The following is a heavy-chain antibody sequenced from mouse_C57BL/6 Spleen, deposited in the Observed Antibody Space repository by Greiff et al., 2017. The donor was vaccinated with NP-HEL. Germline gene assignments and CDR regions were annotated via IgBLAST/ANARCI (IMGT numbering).Heavy chain of an antibody. J-gene: IGHJ2*01. D-gene: IGHD3-2*02. V-gene: IGHV1-59*01. CDR2: IDPSDSYT. Sequence: QVQLQQSGAELVRPGTSVKLSCKASGYTFTSYWMHWVKQRPGQGLEWIGVIDPSDSYTNYNQKFKGKATLTVDTSSSTAYMQLSSLTSEDSAVYYCAKDQLRLPLFDYWGQGTTLTVSS. CDR3: AKDQLRLPLFDY. CDR1: GYTFTSYW.